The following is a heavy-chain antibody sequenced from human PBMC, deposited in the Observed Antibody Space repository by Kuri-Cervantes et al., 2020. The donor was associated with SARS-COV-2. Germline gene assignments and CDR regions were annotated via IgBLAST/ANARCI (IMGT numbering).Heavy chain of an antibody. CDR3: ARTLYYYDSSGYYYAEYFQH. CDR2: IYYSGST. Sequence: GSLRLSCTVSGGSISSSSYYWGWIRQPPGKGLEWIGSIYYSGSTNYNPSLKSRVTTSVDTSKNQFSLKLSSVTAADTAVYNCARTLYYYDSSGYYYAEYFQHWGQGTLVTVSS. J-gene: IGHJ1*01. CDR1: GGSISSSSYY. D-gene: IGHD3-22*01. V-gene: IGHV4-39*07.